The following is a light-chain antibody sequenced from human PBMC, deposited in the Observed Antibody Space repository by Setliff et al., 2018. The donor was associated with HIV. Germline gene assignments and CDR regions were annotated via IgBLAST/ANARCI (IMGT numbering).Light chain of an antibody. CDR1: SSDVGGYNY. Sequence: QSALTQPASVSGSPGQSITISCTGTSSDVGGYNYVSWYQQHPGKAPKLIIYDVSNRPSGVSNRFSGSKSGNTASLTISGPQAEDETDYYCSSYTSTLYVFGSGTKV. CDR3: SSYTSTLYV. V-gene: IGLV2-14*03. CDR2: DVS. J-gene: IGLJ1*01.